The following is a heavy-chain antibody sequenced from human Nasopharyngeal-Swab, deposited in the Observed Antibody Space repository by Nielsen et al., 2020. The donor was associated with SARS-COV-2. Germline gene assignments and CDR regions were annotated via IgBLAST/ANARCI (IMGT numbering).Heavy chain of an antibody. CDR1: GGSISSSSYY. D-gene: IGHD6-13*01. V-gene: IGHV4-39*07. CDR2: IYYSGST. Sequence: SETLSLTCTVSGGSISSSSYYWGWIRQPPGKGLEWIGSIYYSGSTYYNPSLKSRVTISVDTSKNQFSLKLSSVTAADTAVYYCATEAAAGSDWFDPWGQGTLVIVSS. J-gene: IGHJ5*02. CDR3: ATEAAAGSDWFDP.